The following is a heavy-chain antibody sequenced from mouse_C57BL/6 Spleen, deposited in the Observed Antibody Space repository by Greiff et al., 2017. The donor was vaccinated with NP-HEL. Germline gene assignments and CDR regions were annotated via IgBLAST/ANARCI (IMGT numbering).Heavy chain of an antibody. CDR1: GYSITSGYY. CDR3: ARGGTTVVAYWYFDV. D-gene: IGHD1-1*01. Sequence: EVQLQESGPGLVKPSQSLSLTCSVPGYSITSGYYWNWIRQFPGNKLEWMGYISYDGSNNYNPSLKNRISITRYTSKNQFFLKLNSVTTEDTATYYCARGGTTVVAYWYFDVWGTGTTVTVSS. V-gene: IGHV3-6*01. J-gene: IGHJ1*03. CDR2: ISYDGSN.